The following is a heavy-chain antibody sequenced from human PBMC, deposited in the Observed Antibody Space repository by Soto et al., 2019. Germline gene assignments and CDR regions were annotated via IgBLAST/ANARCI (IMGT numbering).Heavy chain of an antibody. CDR2: IYWDDDK. CDR1: GFSLITSEVG. V-gene: IGHV2-5*02. J-gene: IGHJ4*02. CDR3: AHRLCDTSCYWDVGFFDH. D-gene: IGHD2-15*01. Sequence: SGPTLVNPTQTLTLTCPFSGFSLITSEVGVGWIRQPPGKALECLALIYWDDDKRYSPSLKSRLSVTKDTSKNQVVLTMTNMDPVDTGTYYCAHRLCDTSCYWDVGFFDHWGRGTLVTVSS.